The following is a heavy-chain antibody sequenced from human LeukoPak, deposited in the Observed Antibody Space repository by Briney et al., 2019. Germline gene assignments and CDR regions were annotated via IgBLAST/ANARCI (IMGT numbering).Heavy chain of an antibody. CDR2: INHSGST. CDR3: ARGSRMSRITIFGVTKGAIDY. V-gene: IGHV4-34*01. Sequence: PSETLSLTCAVYGGSFSGYYWSWIRQPPGKGLEWIGEINHSGSTNYNPSLKSRVTISVDTSKNQFSLKLSSVTAADTAVYYSARGSRMSRITIFGVTKGAIDYWGQGTLVTVSS. CDR1: GGSFSGYY. J-gene: IGHJ4*02. D-gene: IGHD3-3*01.